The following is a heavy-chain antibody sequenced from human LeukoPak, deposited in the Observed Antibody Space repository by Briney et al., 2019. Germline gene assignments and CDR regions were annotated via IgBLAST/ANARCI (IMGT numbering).Heavy chain of an antibody. CDR1: GYTFTSYY. CDR3: ARDLGSSLSF. Sequence: ASVKVSCKASGYTFTSYYMHWVRQAPEQGLEWMGIINPSGGSTSYAQKFQSRVTMTRDTSTSTVYMELSSLRSADTSVYYCARDLGSSLSFWGQGTLVTVSS. CDR2: INPSGGST. J-gene: IGHJ4*02. D-gene: IGHD6-6*01. V-gene: IGHV1-46*01.